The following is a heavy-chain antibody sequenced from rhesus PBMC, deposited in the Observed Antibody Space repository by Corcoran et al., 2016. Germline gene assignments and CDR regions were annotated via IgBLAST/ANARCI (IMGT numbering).Heavy chain of an antibody. Sequence: EVQLVESGGGLVQPGGSLRLSCAASGFTFSNYWMSWVRQAPGKGRDWGGVLQNIADGRTAVNAETMKGRFTNSRADSKNTLVLQMNSLKTGDAAVYYCVRDHWLANYYGLDSWGQGVVVTVSS. CDR2: LQNIADGRTA. CDR3: VRDHWLANYYGLDS. J-gene: IGHJ6*01. D-gene: IGHD3-3*01. V-gene: IGHV3-16*02. CDR1: GFTFSNYW.